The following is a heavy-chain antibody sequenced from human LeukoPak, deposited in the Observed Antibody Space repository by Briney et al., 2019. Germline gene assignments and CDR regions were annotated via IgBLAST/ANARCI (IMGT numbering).Heavy chain of an antibody. V-gene: IGHV3-30*04. CDR3: ARDNNYYGSGSYRELYYYYMDV. CDR1: GFTFSSYE. J-gene: IGHJ6*03. CDR2: ISYDGSNK. D-gene: IGHD3-10*01. Sequence: GGSLRLSCAASGFTFSSYEMNWVRQAPGKGLEWVAVISYDGSNKYYADSVKGRFTISRDNSKNTLYLQMNSLRAEDTAVYYCARDNNYYGSGSYRELYYYYMDVWGKGTTVTVSS.